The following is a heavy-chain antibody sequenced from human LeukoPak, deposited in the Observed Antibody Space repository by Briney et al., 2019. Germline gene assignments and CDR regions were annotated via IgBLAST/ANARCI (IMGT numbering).Heavy chain of an antibody. Sequence: GASVKVSFTASGYTFTSYYMHWVRQAPGQGLEWMGIINPSGGSTSYAQKFQGRVTMTRDMSTSTVYMELSSLRSEDTAVYYCAVANYDYVWGKITGHAVDIWGQGTMVTVSS. D-gene: IGHD3-16*01. CDR3: AVANYDYVWGKITGHAVDI. CDR1: GYTFTSYY. J-gene: IGHJ3*02. CDR2: INPSGGST. V-gene: IGHV1-46*01.